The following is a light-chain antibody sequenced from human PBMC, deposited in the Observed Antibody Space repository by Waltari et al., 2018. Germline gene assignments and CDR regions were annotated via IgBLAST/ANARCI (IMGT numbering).Light chain of an antibody. V-gene: IGKV1-9*01. Sequence: IQLTQSPSSLSASVGDRVTITCRASQGIDHYLGWYQQKPGKAPKLLIYEASTLQSGVPSRFSGSGSGTDFTLIISSLQPADFATYYCQQLNTYPLTFGGGTKVDIK. CDR2: EAS. CDR3: QQLNTYPLT. J-gene: IGKJ4*01. CDR1: QGIDHY.